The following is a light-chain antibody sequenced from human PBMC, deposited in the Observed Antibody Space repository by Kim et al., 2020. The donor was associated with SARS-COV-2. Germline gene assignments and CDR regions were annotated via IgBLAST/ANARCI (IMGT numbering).Light chain of an antibody. CDR2: GAA. CDR3: QQYNNWPDS. V-gene: IGKV3-15*01. CDR1: QRVSSN. J-gene: IGKJ2*03. Sequence: SGSPGERATLCDMASQRVSSNLAWYKQKPGQAPRLLIYGAATRATGIPARFSGSGSGTEFTLTISSLQSEDFAVDYCQQYNNWPDSFGQGTKLEI.